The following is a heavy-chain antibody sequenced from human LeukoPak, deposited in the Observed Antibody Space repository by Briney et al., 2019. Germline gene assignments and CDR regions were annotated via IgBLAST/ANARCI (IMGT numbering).Heavy chain of an antibody. Sequence: GGSLRLSCAASGFTFSNYWMHWVRQAPGKGLEWVSAISGSGGSTYYADSVKGRFTISRDNSKNTLYLQMNSLRAEDTAVYYCAKDVVNWNAAPDAFDIWGQGTMVTVSS. CDR3: AKDVVNWNAAPDAFDI. J-gene: IGHJ3*02. D-gene: IGHD1-1*01. CDR1: GFTFSNYW. V-gene: IGHV3-23*01. CDR2: ISGSGGST.